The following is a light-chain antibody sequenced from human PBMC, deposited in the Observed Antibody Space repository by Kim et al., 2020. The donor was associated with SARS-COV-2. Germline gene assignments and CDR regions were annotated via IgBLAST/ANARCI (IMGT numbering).Light chain of an antibody. CDR2: GKN. CDR1: SLRTYY. CDR3: NSRDNSGDHVV. J-gene: IGLJ2*01. Sequence: SSELTQDPAVSVALVQTVRITCQGDSLRTYYASWYQQKPGQAPILVIYGKNTRPSGIPDRFSGSSSGNTASLTVTGAQAVDEAGYYCNSRDNSGDHVVFGGGTQLTVL. V-gene: IGLV3-19*01.